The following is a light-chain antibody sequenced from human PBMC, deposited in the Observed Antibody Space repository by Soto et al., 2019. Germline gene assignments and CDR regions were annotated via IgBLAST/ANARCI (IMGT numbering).Light chain of an antibody. V-gene: IGKV3-20*01. J-gene: IGKJ1*01. CDR2: GAS. Sequence: EIVLTQSPGTLSLSPGERATLSCRASQSVSTNYLAWYQRKPGQAPRLLIYGASSRATDIPNRFSGSGSGTDFTRTITRLTAEGFPVYYYQQYGSPPPTFGQGSKVEIK. CDR1: QSVSTNY. CDR3: QQYGSPPPT.